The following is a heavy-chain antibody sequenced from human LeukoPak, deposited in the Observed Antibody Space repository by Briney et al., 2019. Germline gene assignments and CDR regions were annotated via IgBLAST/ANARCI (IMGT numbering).Heavy chain of an antibody. J-gene: IGHJ4*02. V-gene: IGHV3-30*03. Sequence: GRSLRLSCAASGFTFSSSGMHWVRQAPGKGLEWVAVISYDGSNKYYADSVKGRFTISRDNSKNTLYLQMNSLRAEDTAVYYCARDPNYYDSSGYLHYFDYWGQGTLVTVSS. CDR2: ISYDGSNK. CDR1: GFTFSSSG. CDR3: ARDPNYYDSSGYLHYFDY. D-gene: IGHD3-22*01.